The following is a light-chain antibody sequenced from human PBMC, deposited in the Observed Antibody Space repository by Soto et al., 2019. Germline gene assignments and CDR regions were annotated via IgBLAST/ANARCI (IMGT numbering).Light chain of an antibody. V-gene: IGKV3-11*01. CDR1: QSVSSY. Sequence: EIVLTQSPATLSLSPGERATLSCRASQSVSSYLAWYQQKPGQAPRLLIYDASNRATGIPVRFSGSGSGTDFTLTISSLEPEDFAVYYCQQRSNWPPEITFGGGPKVEIK. CDR2: DAS. J-gene: IGKJ4*01. CDR3: QQRSNWPPEIT.